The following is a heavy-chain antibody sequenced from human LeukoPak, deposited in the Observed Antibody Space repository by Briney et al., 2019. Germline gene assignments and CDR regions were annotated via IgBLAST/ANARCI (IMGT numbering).Heavy chain of an antibody. Sequence: GASVKVSCKASGYTFTSYGISWVRQAPGQGLEWMGWISAYNGNTNYAQKLQGRVTMTTDTSTSTAYMELRSLRSDDTAVYYCAREVDCSSTSCYEGGLDPWGQGTLVTVSS. CDR2: ISAYNGNT. V-gene: IGHV1-18*01. J-gene: IGHJ5*02. D-gene: IGHD2-2*01. CDR3: AREVDCSSTSCYEGGLDP. CDR1: GYTFTSYG.